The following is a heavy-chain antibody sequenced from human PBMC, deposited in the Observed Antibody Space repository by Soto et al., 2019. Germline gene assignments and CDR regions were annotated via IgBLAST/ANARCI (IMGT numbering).Heavy chain of an antibody. CDR2: ISYDGSNK. Sequence: QVQLVESGGGVVQPGRSLRLSCAASGFTFSSYGMHWVRQAPGKGLEWVAVISYDGSNKYYADSVKGRFTISRDNSKNTLYLQMNSLRAEDTAVYYCAKESGGCYDSSGPPLSYWGQGTLVTVSS. CDR3: AKESGGCYDSSGPPLSY. CDR1: GFTFSSYG. V-gene: IGHV3-30*18. J-gene: IGHJ4*02. D-gene: IGHD3-22*01.